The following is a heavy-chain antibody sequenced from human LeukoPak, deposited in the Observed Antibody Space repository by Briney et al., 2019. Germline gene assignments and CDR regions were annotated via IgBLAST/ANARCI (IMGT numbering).Heavy chain of an antibody. Sequence: AGSLRLSCAASGFTFSSYSMNWVRQAPGQGLEWVSSISSSSSYIYYADSVKGRFTIFSDNAKNSLYLQMNSLRAEDTAVYYCARDYGDYAGYYYGMDVWGQGTTVTVSS. D-gene: IGHD4-17*01. CDR2: ISSSSSYI. J-gene: IGHJ6*02. CDR3: ARDYGDYAGYYYGMDV. V-gene: IGHV3-21*01. CDR1: GFTFSSYS.